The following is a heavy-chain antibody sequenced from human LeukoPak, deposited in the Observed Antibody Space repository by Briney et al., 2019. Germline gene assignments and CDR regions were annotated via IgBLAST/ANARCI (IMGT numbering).Heavy chain of an antibody. J-gene: IGHJ4*02. CDR2: IYTRGST. Sequence: SSETLSLTCNVSGGSISSGRYYWSWIRQPAGKGLEWIGRIYTRGSTNYNPSLKSRVTMSVDTSKNQFSLKLSSVTAADTAVYYCARAALRTPLTYFDYWGQGTLVTVSS. V-gene: IGHV4-61*02. CDR3: ARAALRTPLTYFDY. CDR1: GGSISSGRYY. D-gene: IGHD5-12*01.